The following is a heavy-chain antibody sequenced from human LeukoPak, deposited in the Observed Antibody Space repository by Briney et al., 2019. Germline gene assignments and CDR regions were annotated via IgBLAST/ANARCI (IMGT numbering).Heavy chain of an antibody. CDR1: GGSISSYY. CDR2: IYYSGST. V-gene: IGHV4-59*08. J-gene: IGHJ6*02. Sequence: SETLSLTCTVSGGSISSYYWSWIRKPPGQGLERIGYIYYSGSTNYNPSLKSRVTVSVDTSKNQFSLKLSSVTVADTAVYYCARQARYGMDVWGQGTTDTVSS. CDR3: ARQARYGMDV.